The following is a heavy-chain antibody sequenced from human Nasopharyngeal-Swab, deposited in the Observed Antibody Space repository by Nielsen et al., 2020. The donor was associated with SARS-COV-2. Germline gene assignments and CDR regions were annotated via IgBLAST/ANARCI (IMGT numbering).Heavy chain of an antibody. V-gene: IGHV4-59*13. J-gene: IGHJ6*02. CDR2: IYYSGST. Sequence: SETLSLTCTFSGGSISSYYWSWIRQPPGQGLEWIGYIYYSGSTNYNPSLKSRVTILVDTSKNQFSLKLSSVTAADTAVYYCARDRGSSNPYYYGMDVGGQGTTVTVS. D-gene: IGHD6-6*01. CDR1: GGSISSYY. CDR3: ARDRGSSNPYYYGMDV.